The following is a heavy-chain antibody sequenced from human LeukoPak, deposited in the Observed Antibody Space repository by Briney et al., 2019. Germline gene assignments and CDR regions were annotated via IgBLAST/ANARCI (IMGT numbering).Heavy chain of an antibody. V-gene: IGHV4-39*01. CDR2: IYYSGST. D-gene: IGHD2-15*01. Sequence: PSETLSLTCTVSGGSISSSNYYWGWIRQPPGKGLEWIGGIYYSGSTYYNPSLKSRVTISVDTSKNQFSLKLNSVTAADTAVYYCARHGSARGYFDYWGQGTLVTVSS. CDR3: ARHGSARGYFDY. J-gene: IGHJ4*02. CDR1: GGSISSSNYY.